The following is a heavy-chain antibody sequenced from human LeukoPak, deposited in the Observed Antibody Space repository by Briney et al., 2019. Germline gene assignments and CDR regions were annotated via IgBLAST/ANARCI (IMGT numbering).Heavy chain of an antibody. J-gene: IGHJ4*02. CDR2: ISDDGTNK. CDR3: AKDRTYCTGGVCSNFDY. D-gene: IGHD2-8*02. CDR1: GFTFSSYG. V-gene: IGHV3-30*18. Sequence: GGSLRLSCAASGFTFSSYGMRWVRQAPGKGLELVASISDDGTNKYYADSVKGRFTISRDNSKNTLYLQMHSLRAEDTAAYHCAKDRTYCTGGVCSNFDYWGQGTLVTVSS.